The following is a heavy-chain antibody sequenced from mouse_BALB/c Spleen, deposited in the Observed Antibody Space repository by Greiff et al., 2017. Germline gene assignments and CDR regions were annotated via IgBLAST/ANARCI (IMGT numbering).Heavy chain of an antibody. J-gene: IGHJ2*01. V-gene: IGHV1-87*01. Sequence: QVQLKESGAELARPGASVKLSCKASGYTFTSYWMQWVKQRPGQGLEWIGAIYPGDGDTRYTQKFKGKATLTADKSSSTAYMQLSSLASEDSAVYYCARWSTTATSFDYWGQGTTLTVSS. CDR2: IYPGDGDT. CDR1: GYTFTSYW. D-gene: IGHD1-2*01. CDR3: ARWSTTATSFDY.